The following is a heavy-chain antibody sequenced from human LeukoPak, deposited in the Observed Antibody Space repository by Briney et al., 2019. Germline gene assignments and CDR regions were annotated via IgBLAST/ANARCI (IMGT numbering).Heavy chain of an antibody. CDR2: INHSGST. CDR3: ARGPDYDLWSGYFYYYYGMDV. Sequence: SETLSLTCAVYGGSFSGYYWSWIRQPPGKGLEWIGEINHSGSTNYNPSLKSRVTISVDTSKNQFSLKLSSVTAADTAVYYCARGPDYDLWSGYFYYYYGMDVWGQGTTVTVSS. D-gene: IGHD3-3*01. CDR1: GGSFSGYY. V-gene: IGHV4-34*01. J-gene: IGHJ6*02.